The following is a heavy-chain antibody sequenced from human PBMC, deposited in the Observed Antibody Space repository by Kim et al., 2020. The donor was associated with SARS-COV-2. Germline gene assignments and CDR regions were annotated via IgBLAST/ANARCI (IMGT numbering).Heavy chain of an antibody. D-gene: IGHD3-10*01. V-gene: IGHV1-18*01. Sequence: ASVKVSCKASGYTFTSYGISWVRQAPGQGLEWMGWISAYNGNTNYAQKLQGRVTMTTDTSTNTAYMELRSLRSDDTAVYYCARDKGYGSGSPPSYYYYYYMDDWGKGTTVTVSS. CDR1: GYTFTSYG. CDR2: ISAYNGNT. J-gene: IGHJ6*03. CDR3: ARDKGYGSGSPPSYYYYYYMDD.